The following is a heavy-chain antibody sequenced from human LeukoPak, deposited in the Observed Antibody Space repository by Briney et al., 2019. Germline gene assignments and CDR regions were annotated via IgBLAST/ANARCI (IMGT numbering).Heavy chain of an antibody. CDR3: ARASRGETTFL. D-gene: IGHD4-17*01. V-gene: IGHV3-7*01. J-gene: IGHJ4*02. CDR2: IKQDGSEK. Sequence: SGGSLRLSCAASGFTFNSFWMSWVRQAPGKGLEWVASIKQDGSEKSYVGSVKGRFTMSRDNAENSLCLQMNNLRAEDTAVYYCARASRGETTFLWGQGTLVTVSS. CDR1: GFTFNSFW.